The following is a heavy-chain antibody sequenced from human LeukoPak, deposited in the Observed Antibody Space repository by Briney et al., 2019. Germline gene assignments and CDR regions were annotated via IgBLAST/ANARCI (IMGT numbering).Heavy chain of an antibody. CDR1: GFTFSNAW. V-gene: IGHV3-15*01. CDR2: IKSKTDGGTT. D-gene: IGHD2-15*01. CDR3: TTDRNVGYCSGGSCYPEYFQH. J-gene: IGHJ1*01. Sequence: GGSLRLSCAASGFTFSNAWMSWVRQAPGKGLGWVGRIKSKTDGGTTDYAAPVKGRFTISRDDSKNTLYLQMNSLKTEDTAVYYCTTDRNVGYCSGGSCYPEYFQHWGQGTLVTVSS.